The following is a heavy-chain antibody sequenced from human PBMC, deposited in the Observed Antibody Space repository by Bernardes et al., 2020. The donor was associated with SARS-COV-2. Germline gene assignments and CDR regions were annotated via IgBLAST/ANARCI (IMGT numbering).Heavy chain of an antibody. CDR1: GFTFSDHY. CDR3: ASGGAYYDFWSGYYRHYGMDV. J-gene: IGHJ6*02. V-gene: IGHV3-72*01. D-gene: IGHD3-3*01. Sequence: SLRLSCAASGFTFSDHYMDWVRQAPGKGLEWVGRTRNKANSYTTEYAASVKGRFTISRDDSKNSLYLQMNSLKTEDTAVYYCASGGAYYDFWSGYYRHYGMDVWGQGTTVTVSS. CDR2: TRNKANSYTT.